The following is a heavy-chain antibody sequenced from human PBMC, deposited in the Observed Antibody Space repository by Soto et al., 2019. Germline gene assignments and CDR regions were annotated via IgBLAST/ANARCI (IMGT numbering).Heavy chain of an antibody. D-gene: IGHD2-15*01. V-gene: IGHV3-30-3*01. Sequence: QVQLVESGGGVVQPGRSLRLSCAASGFTFSGFAMHWVRQAPGKGLEWVAVISYDGSNKYYADSVKGRFTISRDNSKNTLYVQMNSFRAEDTAVYYWARFKGCSGGSCDSHFDYWGQGPLVTVSS. CDR3: ARFKGCSGGSCDSHFDY. CDR2: ISYDGSNK. CDR1: GFTFSGFA. J-gene: IGHJ4*02.